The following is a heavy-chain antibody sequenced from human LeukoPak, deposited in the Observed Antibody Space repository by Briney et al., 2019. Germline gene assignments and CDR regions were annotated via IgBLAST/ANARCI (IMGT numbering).Heavy chain of an antibody. Sequence: GGSLTLSCVASQFRFPFSHYGMHWVRQAPGRGLEWVAVIWSDGTNQYYADSVKGRFTISRDNSENTVYLHMNSLRAEDMAVYFCAKDAQRGFDYSNSLEYWGQGTLVTVSS. D-gene: IGHD4-11*01. CDR2: IWSDGTNQ. V-gene: IGHV3-33*06. J-gene: IGHJ4*02. CDR1: QFRFPFSHYG. CDR3: AKDAQRGFDYSNSLEY.